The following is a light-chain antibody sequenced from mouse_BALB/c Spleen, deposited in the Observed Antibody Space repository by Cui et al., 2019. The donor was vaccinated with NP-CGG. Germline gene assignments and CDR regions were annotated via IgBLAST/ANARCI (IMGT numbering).Light chain of an antibody. Sequence: QAVVTQESALTTSPGETVTLTCRSSTGAFTTSNYANWVQEKPDHLFTVLIGGTNNRAPGVPARFSGSLIGDKAALTITGAQTEEEAIYFCALWYSNHWVFGGGTKLTVL. CDR2: GTN. V-gene: IGLV1*01. CDR3: ALWYSNHWV. CDR1: TGAFTTSNY. J-gene: IGLJ1*01.